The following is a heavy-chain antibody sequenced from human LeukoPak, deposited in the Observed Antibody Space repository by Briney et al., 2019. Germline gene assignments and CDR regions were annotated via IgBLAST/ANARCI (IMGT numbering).Heavy chain of an antibody. Sequence: SETLSLTCAVYGGSFSGYYWSWIRQPPGKGLEWIGEINHSASTNYNPSLKSRVTISVDTSKNQFSLKLSSVTAADTAVYYCARGWSYGDYDPAFYFDYWGQGTLVTVSS. J-gene: IGHJ4*02. CDR1: GGSFSGYY. V-gene: IGHV4-34*01. D-gene: IGHD4-17*01. CDR3: ARGWSYGDYDPAFYFDY. CDR2: INHSAST.